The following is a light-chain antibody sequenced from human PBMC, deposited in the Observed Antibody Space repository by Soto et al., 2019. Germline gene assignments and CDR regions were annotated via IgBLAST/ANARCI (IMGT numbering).Light chain of an antibody. Sequence: QSALTQPASVSGSPGQSITISCTGTSSDVGGYNYVSWYQQHPGKAPKLMIYDVSNRPSGVSNRFSGSKSGNTASLNISGLQAEEEADYYCSSDTSSSTVIFGGGTKLTVL. CDR1: SSDVGGYNY. CDR2: DVS. J-gene: IGLJ2*01. V-gene: IGLV2-14*01. CDR3: SSDTSSSTVI.